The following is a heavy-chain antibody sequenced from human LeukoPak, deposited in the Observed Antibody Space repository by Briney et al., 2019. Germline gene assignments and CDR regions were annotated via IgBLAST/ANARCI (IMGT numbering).Heavy chain of an antibody. V-gene: IGHV4-30-2*01. CDR1: GGSISSGGYS. CDR2: IYHSGST. J-gene: IGHJ5*02. Sequence: SETLSLTCAVSGGSISSGGYSWSWIRQPPGQGLEWIGYIYHSGSTYYNPSLKSRVTISVDRSKNQFSLKLSSVTAADTAVYYCARDQSVSFPDIVVVPAPRHMRWFDPWGQGTLVTVSS. CDR3: ARDQSVSFPDIVVVPAPRHMRWFDP. D-gene: IGHD2-2*01.